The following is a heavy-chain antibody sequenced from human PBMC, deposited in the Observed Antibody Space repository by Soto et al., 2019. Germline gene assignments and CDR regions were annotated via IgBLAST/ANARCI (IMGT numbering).Heavy chain of an antibody. CDR1: GFTFSNAW. CDR2: IKSKTDGGTT. CDR3: TTESYSSGYYYYFDY. J-gene: IGHJ4*02. V-gene: IGHV3-15*01. D-gene: IGHD3-22*01. Sequence: PGGSLRLSCAASGFTFSNAWMSWVRQAPGKGLEWVGRIKSKTDGGTTDYAAPVKGRFTISRDDSKNTLYLQMNSLKTEDTAVYYCTTESYSSGYYYYFDYWGQGTLVTVSS.